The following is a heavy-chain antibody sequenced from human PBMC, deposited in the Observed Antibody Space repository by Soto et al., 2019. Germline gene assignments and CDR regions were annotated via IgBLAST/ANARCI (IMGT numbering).Heavy chain of an antibody. Sequence: SETLSLTCGVYGGSFSGYYWSWIRQSPGKGLEWIGEINHSGSSNYNPSLKSRLTISEDTSKNQFSLKLTSVTAADTAVYYGARSGLVGTFFDFWGPGTMVTVSS. D-gene: IGHD2-21*02. CDR3: ARSGLVGTFFDF. CDR2: INHSGSS. J-gene: IGHJ4*02. V-gene: IGHV4-34*01. CDR1: GGSFSGYY.